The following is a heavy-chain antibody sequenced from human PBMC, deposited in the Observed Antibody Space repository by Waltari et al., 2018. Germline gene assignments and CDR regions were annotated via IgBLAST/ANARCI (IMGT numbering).Heavy chain of an antibody. V-gene: IGHV3-30*18. J-gene: IGHJ5*02. Sequence: QVEESGGGVVPPGGSLRLSCVASGYPFNNYGMHWVRQAPGKGLEWLAVISSDGSGKYYADSVKGRFTMSRDNSKNTVYLQMNSLRPEDTAVYYCAKAGGIHNYPLDPWGQGTLVTVSS. CDR3: AKAGGIHNYPLDP. CDR2: ISSDGSGK. D-gene: IGHD1-26*01. CDR1: GYPFNNYG.